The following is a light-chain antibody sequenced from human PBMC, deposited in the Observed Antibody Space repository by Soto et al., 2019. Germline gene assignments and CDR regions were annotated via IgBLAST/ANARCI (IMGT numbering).Light chain of an antibody. CDR2: DVS. V-gene: IGLV2-11*01. CDR3: CSYAGSYTLYV. CDR1: SSDVGNYNY. Sequence: QSPLTQPRSVSGSPGQSVTISCTGTSSDVGNYNYVSWYQQHPGKAPKLMIYDVSKRPSGVPDRFSGSKSGNTASLTISGLQAEDEADYYCCSYAGSYTLYVFGTGAKLTVL. J-gene: IGLJ1*01.